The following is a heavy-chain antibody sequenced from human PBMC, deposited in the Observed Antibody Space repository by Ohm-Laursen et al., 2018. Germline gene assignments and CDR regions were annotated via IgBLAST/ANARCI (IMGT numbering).Heavy chain of an antibody. CDR2: IYSGGST. CDR1: GFTVSSND. V-gene: IGHV3-66*04. CDR3: ARLNSYAFFY. D-gene: IGHD3-16*01. Sequence: SLRLSCAASGFTVSSNDMSWIRQAPGKGLEWVSVIYSGGSTNYADSVKGRFTISRDNSKNTLYLQVNSLRAEDTAVYYCARLNSYAFFYWGQGTLVTVSS. J-gene: IGHJ4*02.